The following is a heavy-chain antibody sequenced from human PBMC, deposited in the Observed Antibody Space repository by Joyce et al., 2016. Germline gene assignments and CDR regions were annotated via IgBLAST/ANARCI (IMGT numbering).Heavy chain of an antibody. D-gene: IGHD7-27*01. Sequence: QVQLQESGPGLVKPSETLSLPCTVSGGSISIHYWSWIRQPPGKRLEWMGYIYYSGSTNYNPSLKSRVTISVDTSKNQFSLKLRSVSAADTAVYYCARGLGTPYGMDVWGQGTTVTVSS. CDR2: IYYSGST. CDR3: ARGLGTPYGMDV. CDR1: GGSISIHY. V-gene: IGHV4-59*11. J-gene: IGHJ6*02.